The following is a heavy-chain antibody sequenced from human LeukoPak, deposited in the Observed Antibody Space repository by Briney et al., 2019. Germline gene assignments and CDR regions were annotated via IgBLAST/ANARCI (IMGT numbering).Heavy chain of an antibody. V-gene: IGHV1-69*05. D-gene: IGHD3-22*01. CDR1: GGTFSSYA. J-gene: IGHJ3*02. CDR2: IIPIFGTA. Sequence: SVTVSCKASGGTFSSYAISWVRQAPGQGLEWMGGIIPIFGTANYAQKFQGRVTITTDESTSTAYMELSSLRSEDTAVYYCARDRGYYYDSSGRDAFDIWGQGTMVTVSS. CDR3: ARDRGYYYDSSGRDAFDI.